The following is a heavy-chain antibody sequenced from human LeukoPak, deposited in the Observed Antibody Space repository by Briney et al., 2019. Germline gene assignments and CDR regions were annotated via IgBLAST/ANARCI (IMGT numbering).Heavy chain of an antibody. D-gene: IGHD3-10*01. Sequence: MPSETLSLTCSVSGGSISSSSYHWGWIRQSPGKGLEWIGSIYYSRSAYCNPHLKSRLTISVDTSKNQFSLKLNSVTAADTAVYDCARCISMVRGVIRPPDYWGQGTLVTVSS. CDR3: ARCISMVRGVIRPPDY. V-gene: IGHV4-39*01. CDR1: GGSISSSSYH. J-gene: IGHJ4*02. CDR2: IYYSRSA.